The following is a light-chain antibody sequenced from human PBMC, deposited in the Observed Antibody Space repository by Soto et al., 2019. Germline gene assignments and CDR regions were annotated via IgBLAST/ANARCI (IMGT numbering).Light chain of an antibody. CDR2: DVN. J-gene: IGLJ2*01. CDR1: SSDVGGYNF. Sequence: QSALTQPASVSESPGQSITISCTGTSSDVGGYNFVSWYQHHPGKAPKLIIYDVNNRPSGVSNRFSGSKSANTASLTISGLQAEDGADYYCSSYTSISTLVFGGGTQLTVL. V-gene: IGLV2-14*03. CDR3: SSYTSISTLV.